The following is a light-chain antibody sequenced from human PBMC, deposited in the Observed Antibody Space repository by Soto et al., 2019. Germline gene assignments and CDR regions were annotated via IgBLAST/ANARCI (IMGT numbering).Light chain of an antibody. CDR1: QSVSSN. CDR3: QQYNNWPRIT. J-gene: IGKJ4*01. Sequence: EIVLTQSPGTLSLSPGERATLSCRASQSVSSNLAWYQQKPGQAPRLLIYGASTRATGIPARFSGSGSGTEFTLTISSLQSEDFAVYYCQQYNNWPRITFGGGTKVEIK. CDR2: GAS. V-gene: IGKV3-15*01.